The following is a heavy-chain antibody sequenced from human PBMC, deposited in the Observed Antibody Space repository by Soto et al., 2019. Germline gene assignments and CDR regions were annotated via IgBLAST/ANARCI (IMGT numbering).Heavy chain of an antibody. CDR2: IKQDGGER. V-gene: IGHV3-7*01. CDR1: VFTFRSSW. D-gene: IGHD3-16*01. CDR3: ARDFPFYYGMDV. J-gene: IGHJ6*02. Sequence: PWWSLRLSCSASVFTFRSSWMGWFRQAPGKGLEWVANIKQDGGERNYLDSVKGRFTISRDNAENSLFLQMNSLRAEDTAVYYCARDFPFYYGMDVWGQGTTVTVSS.